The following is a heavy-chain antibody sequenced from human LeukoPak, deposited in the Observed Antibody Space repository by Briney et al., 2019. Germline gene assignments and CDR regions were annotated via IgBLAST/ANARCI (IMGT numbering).Heavy chain of an antibody. J-gene: IGHJ4*02. CDR1: GFTFSSYA. V-gene: IGHV3-23*01. CDR2: ISGSGGST. Sequence: PGGSLRLSCAASGFTFSSYAVSWVRQAPGKGLEWVSAISGSGGSTYYADSVKGRFTISRDNSKNTLYLQMNSLRAEDTAVYYCAKDRQYQLLYDYWGQGTLVTVSS. CDR3: AKDRQYQLLYDY. D-gene: IGHD2-2*02.